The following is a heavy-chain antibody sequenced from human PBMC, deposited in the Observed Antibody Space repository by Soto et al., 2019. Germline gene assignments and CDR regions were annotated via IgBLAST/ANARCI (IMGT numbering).Heavy chain of an antibody. Sequence: HPGGSLRLSCAASGFTSSNYAFKWVRQARGEGLEWVSSISASGGSTYYADSVKGRFTVSRDNSKSMVYLQMNSLRADDTATYYCEKVDIAEAADYWGQGSLVTVSS. V-gene: IGHV3-23*01. CDR2: ISASGGST. CDR1: GFTSSNYA. CDR3: EKVDIAEAADY. D-gene: IGHD6-19*01. J-gene: IGHJ4*02.